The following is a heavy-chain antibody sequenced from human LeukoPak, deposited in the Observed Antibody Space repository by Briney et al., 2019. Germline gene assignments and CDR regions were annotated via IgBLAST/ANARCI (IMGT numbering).Heavy chain of an antibody. J-gene: IGHJ4*02. CDR2: INHSGST. Sequence: PSETLSLTCAVYGGSFSGYYWSWIRQPPGKGLEWIGEINHSGSTNYNPSLKSRATISVDTSKNQFSLKLSSVTAADTAVHYCASRVFDYWGQGTLVTVSS. CDR1: GGSFSGYY. CDR3: ASRVFDY. V-gene: IGHV4-34*01.